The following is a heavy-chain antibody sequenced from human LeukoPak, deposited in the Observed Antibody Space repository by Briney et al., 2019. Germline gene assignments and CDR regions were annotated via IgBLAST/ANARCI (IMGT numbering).Heavy chain of an antibody. CDR3: VREDPMYGWLDP. D-gene: IGHD2-8*01. J-gene: IGHJ5*02. V-gene: IGHV4-30-2*01. CDR2: IHHSGST. CDR1: GGSISNAIYC. Sequence: PSQTLSLTCAVSGGSISNAIYCWGWVRQPPGRGLEWIVYIHHSGSTFYNPSLKSRGTISVDRSTNQFSLKLRSVTAADTAVYFCVREDPMYGWLDPWGQGTLVSVSS.